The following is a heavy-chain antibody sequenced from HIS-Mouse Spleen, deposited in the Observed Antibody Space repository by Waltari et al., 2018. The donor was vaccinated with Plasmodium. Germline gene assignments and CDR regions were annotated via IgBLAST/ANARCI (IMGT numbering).Heavy chain of an antibody. Sequence: QVQLVESGGGVVQPGRSLRLSCAAWGFTFRSYAMHWVRQAPGKGLEWVAVISYDGSNKYYADSVKGRFTISRDNSKNTLYLQMNSLRAEDTAVYYCARDPFYVDTAMVLDCWGQGTLVTVSS. CDR3: ARDPFYVDTAMVLDC. D-gene: IGHD5-18*01. V-gene: IGHV3-30*04. CDR2: ISYDGSNK. J-gene: IGHJ4*02. CDR1: GFTFRSYA.